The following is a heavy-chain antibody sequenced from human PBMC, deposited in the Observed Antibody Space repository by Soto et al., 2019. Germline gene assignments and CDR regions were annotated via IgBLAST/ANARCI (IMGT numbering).Heavy chain of an antibody. Sequence: SETLSLTCTVSGGSISSYYWSWIRQPPGKGLEWIGYIYYSGSTNYNPSLKSRVTISVDTSKNQFSLKLSSVTAADTAVYYCARERAIYYDFWSGYYTGYYYYYGMDVWGQGTTVTVSS. CDR3: ARERAIYYDFWSGYYTGYYYYYGMDV. CDR1: GGSISSYY. J-gene: IGHJ6*02. CDR2: IYYSGST. D-gene: IGHD3-3*01. V-gene: IGHV4-59*01.